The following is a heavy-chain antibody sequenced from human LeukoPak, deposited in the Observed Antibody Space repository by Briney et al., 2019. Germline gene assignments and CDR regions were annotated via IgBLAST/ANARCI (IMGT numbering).Heavy chain of an antibody. CDR1: GYSISSGYY. CDR3: ARCVSGSYLYGWSDP. D-gene: IGHD1-26*01. J-gene: IGHJ5*02. Sequence: PSETLSLTCTVSGYSISSGYYWGWIRQPPGKGLEWIGSIYHSGSTYYNPSLKSRVTISVDTSKNQFSLKLNSVTAADTAVYYCARCVSGSYLYGWSDPWGQGTLVTVSS. CDR2: IYHSGST. V-gene: IGHV4-38-2*02.